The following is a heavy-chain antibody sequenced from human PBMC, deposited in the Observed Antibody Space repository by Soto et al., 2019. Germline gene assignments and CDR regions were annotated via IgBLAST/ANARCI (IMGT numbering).Heavy chain of an antibody. CDR1: GGSISSYY. CDR3: ARGDYGDFPFDY. J-gene: IGHJ4*02. D-gene: IGHD4-17*01. Sequence: SETLSLTCTVSGGSISSYYWSWIRQPPGKGLEWIGYIYYSGSTYYNPSLKSRVTISVDTSKNQFSLKLSSVTAADTAVYYCARGDYGDFPFDYWGQGTLVTVSS. V-gene: IGHV4-59*12. CDR2: IYYSGST.